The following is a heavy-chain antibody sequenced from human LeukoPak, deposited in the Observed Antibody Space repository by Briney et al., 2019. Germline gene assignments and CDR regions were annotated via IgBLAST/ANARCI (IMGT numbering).Heavy chain of an antibody. CDR3: ARSLAVGGTRAY. V-gene: IGHV1-8*02. J-gene: IGHJ4*02. CDR1: GYTFTSYG. D-gene: IGHD6-19*01. CDR2: MNPLSGNT. Sequence: ASVKVSCKASGYTFTSYGISWVRQAPGQGLEWMGWMNPLSGNTGYAQKFQGRVTMTRNTSIGTAYMELSSLRSEDTAVYYCARSLAVGGTRAYWDQGTLVTVSS.